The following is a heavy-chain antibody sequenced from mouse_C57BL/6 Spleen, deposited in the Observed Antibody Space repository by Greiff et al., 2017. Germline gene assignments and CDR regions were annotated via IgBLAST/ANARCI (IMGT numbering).Heavy chain of an antibody. J-gene: IGHJ4*01. Sequence: QVQLKESGAELVRPGASVKLSCKASGYTFTDYYINWVKQRPGQGLEWIARIYPGSGNTYYNEKFKGKATLTAEKSSSTAYMQLSSLTSEDSAVYFCAIITTVVGAMDYWGQGTSVTVSS. CDR3: AIITTVVGAMDY. D-gene: IGHD1-1*01. CDR1: GYTFTDYY. CDR2: IYPGSGNT. V-gene: IGHV1-76*01.